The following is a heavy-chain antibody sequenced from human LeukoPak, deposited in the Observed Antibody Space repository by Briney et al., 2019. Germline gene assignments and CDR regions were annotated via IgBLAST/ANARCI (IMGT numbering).Heavy chain of an antibody. D-gene: IGHD2-15*01. CDR2: IYYSGST. V-gene: IGHV4-31*11. Sequence: TLSLTCVVSGGSISSGGYYWSWIRQHPGKGLEWIGYIYYSGSTYYNPSLKSRVTISVDTSKNQFSLKLSSVTAADTAVYYCARVGFEAAYYWGQGTLVTVSS. CDR1: GGSISSGGYY. CDR3: ARVGFEAAYY. J-gene: IGHJ4*02.